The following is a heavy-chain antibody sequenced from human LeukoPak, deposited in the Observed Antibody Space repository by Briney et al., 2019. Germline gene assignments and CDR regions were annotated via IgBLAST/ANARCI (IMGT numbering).Heavy chain of an antibody. CDR2: MNEYGSEI. Sequence: GGSLRLSCSVSGFIFRDFSMSWVRQAPGKGLEWVAKMNEYGSEIFYVDSVKGRFTISRDNGKNSLYLQMNRLRAEDTAVYYCARDHQYCSGGSCPYYYMDVWSKGTTVTVSS. CDR3: ARDHQYCSGGSCPYYYMDV. D-gene: IGHD2-15*01. CDR1: GFIFRDFS. V-gene: IGHV3-7*01. J-gene: IGHJ6*03.